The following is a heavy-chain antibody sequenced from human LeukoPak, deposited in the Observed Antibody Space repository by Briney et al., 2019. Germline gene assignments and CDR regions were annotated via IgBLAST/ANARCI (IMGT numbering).Heavy chain of an antibody. Sequence: ASVKVSCKASGYTFTSYYMHWVRQAPGQGLEWMGWINPNNGNLGYAQKFQGRVTITRNTPISTAYMELSSLTSEDTAVYYCARSDHNSWNAFDIWGQGQWSPSLQ. J-gene: IGHJ3*02. CDR1: GYTFTSYY. CDR2: INPNNGNL. D-gene: IGHD1-26*01. CDR3: ARSDHNSWNAFDI. V-gene: IGHV1-8*03.